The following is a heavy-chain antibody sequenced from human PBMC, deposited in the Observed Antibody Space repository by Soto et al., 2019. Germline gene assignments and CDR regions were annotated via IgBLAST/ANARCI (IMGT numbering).Heavy chain of an antibody. V-gene: IGHV1-2*02. CDR3: AGGGRVGVAGSAAFDM. Sequence: QLHLVQSGAVVKKPVASVTVSCSASGYPFTAYYMHWVRQAPGRGLEWMGGNNTATGAEKYTQTFHSSINMARDTSTSILSMELTGLTSEDTDVFYCAGGGRVGVAGSAAFDMWGQGTLVTVSS. J-gene: IGHJ3*02. CDR2: NNTATGAE. D-gene: IGHD3-3*01. CDR1: GYPFTAYY.